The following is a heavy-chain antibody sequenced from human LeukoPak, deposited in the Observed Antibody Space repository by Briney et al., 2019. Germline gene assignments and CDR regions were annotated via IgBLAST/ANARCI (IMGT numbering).Heavy chain of an antibody. V-gene: IGHV3-53*01. D-gene: IGHD3-10*01. CDR1: GFNVSNNY. CDR3: AISGLGFGEFRGLDY. Sequence: PGGSLRLSCAASGFNVSNNYMNWVRQAPGKGLEWVSVIFSSGPTYYADSVMGRFTISRDTSKNALYLQMNSLRAEDTAVYYCAISGLGFGEFRGLDYWGQGTLVTVSS. CDR2: IFSSGPT. J-gene: IGHJ4*02.